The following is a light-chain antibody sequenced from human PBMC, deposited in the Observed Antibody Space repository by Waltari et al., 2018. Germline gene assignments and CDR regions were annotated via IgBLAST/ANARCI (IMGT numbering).Light chain of an antibody. Sequence: DIQMTQSPSSLSAFVGDRVTISCRASQGIRNSVDWFQQKPGKAPKALMYGASTLHSGGPSRFSGSGFGTDFTRTISGLQPEDLATYYCLQYDSYPRTFGQGTKVEIK. CDR1: QGIRNS. CDR2: GAS. V-gene: IGKV1-16*01. CDR3: LQYDSYPRT. J-gene: IGKJ1*01.